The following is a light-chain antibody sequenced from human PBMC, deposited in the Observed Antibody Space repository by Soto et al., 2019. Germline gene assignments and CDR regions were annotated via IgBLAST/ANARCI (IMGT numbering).Light chain of an antibody. J-gene: IGKJ1*01. Sequence: EIVLTQSPGTLSLSPGERATLSCRASQSVSSSFLAWYQQKPGQAPRLLIYGASSRATGIPDRFSGSGSGTDFTLTISRLEPEDFAVYYCQQYGSSPTFGQGNKVVI. CDR1: QSVSSSF. CDR3: QQYGSSPT. V-gene: IGKV3-20*01. CDR2: GAS.